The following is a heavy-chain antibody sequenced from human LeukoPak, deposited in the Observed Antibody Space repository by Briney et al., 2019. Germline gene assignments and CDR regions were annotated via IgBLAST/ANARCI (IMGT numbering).Heavy chain of an antibody. V-gene: IGHV1-18*01. J-gene: IGHJ4*02. CDR1: GYTFTSYG. Sequence: ASVTVSCTASGYTFTSYGISWVRQAPGQGLEWMGWISAYNGNTNYAQKLQGRVTMTTDTSTSTAYMELRSLRSDDTAVYYCARDLRYSSSWSIDYWGQGTLVTVSS. D-gene: IGHD6-13*01. CDR3: ARDLRYSSSWSIDY. CDR2: ISAYNGNT.